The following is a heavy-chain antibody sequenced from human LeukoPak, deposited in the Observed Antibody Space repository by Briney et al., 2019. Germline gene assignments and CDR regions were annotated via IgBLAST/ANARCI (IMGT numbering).Heavy chain of an antibody. CDR1: GFTFSSYW. J-gene: IGHJ4*02. CDR2: INEDGSTT. CDR3: VRDLGGRSGH. V-gene: IGHV3-74*01. Sequence: GGSLRLSWAASGFTFSSYWMHWVRQAPGKGLVWVSRINEDGSTTNYADSVKGRSTIFRDNAKNTLYLQMNSLRAEDTAVYYCVRDLGGRSGHWGQGTLVTVSS. D-gene: IGHD1-26*01.